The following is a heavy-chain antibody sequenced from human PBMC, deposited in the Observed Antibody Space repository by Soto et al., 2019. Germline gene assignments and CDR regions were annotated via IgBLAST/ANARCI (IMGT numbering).Heavy chain of an antibody. V-gene: IGHV3-23*01. D-gene: IGHD5-12*01. J-gene: IGHJ6*03. CDR1: GFTFSSYA. Sequence: GGSLRLSCAASGFTFSSYAMSWVRQAPGKGLEWVSAISGSGGSTYYADSVKGRFTISRDNSKNTLYLQRNSLRAEDTAVYYCAKDLIGSGYDSFYYYYMDVWGKGTTVTVSS. CDR3: AKDLIGSGYDSFYYYYMDV. CDR2: ISGSGGST.